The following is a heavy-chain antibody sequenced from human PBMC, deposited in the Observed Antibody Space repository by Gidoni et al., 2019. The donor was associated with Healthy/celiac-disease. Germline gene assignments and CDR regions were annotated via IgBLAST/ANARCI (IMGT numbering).Heavy chain of an antibody. Sequence: EVQLLESGGGLVQPGGSLRLSCAASGFPFSNYNMNWVRQAPGKGPEWVSYISGSSGTIYYADSVKGRFTISRDKAKNSLYLQMNSLRDEDTAVYYCAIAAPGTLDYWGQGTLVTVSS. V-gene: IGHV3-48*02. CDR2: ISGSSGTI. CDR3: AIAAPGTLDY. J-gene: IGHJ4*02. CDR1: GFPFSNYN. D-gene: IGHD6-13*01.